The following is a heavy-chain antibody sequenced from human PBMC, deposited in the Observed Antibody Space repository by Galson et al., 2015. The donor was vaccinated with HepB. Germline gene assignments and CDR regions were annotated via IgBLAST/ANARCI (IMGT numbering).Heavy chain of an antibody. CDR2: IYSGGST. V-gene: IGHV3-66*02. CDR3: AREGIVGAALDAFDI. Sequence: SLRLSCAASGFTVSSNYMSWVRQAPGKGLEWVSVIYSGGSTYYADSVKGRFTISRDNSKNTLYLQMNSLRAEDTAVYYCAREGIVGAALDAFDIWGQGTMVTVSS. J-gene: IGHJ3*02. D-gene: IGHD1-26*01. CDR1: GFTVSSNY.